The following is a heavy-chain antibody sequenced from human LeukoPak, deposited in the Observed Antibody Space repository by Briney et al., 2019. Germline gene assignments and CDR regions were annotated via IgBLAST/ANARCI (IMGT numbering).Heavy chain of an antibody. CDR3: ARGDSRYYYDSSGYYSFDY. D-gene: IGHD3-22*01. CDR1: GYTLTELS. J-gene: IGHJ4*02. Sequence: ASVKVSCKVSGYTLTELSMHWVRQAPGKGLEWMGGFDPEDGETIYAQKFQGRVTITADESTSTAYTELSSLRSEDTAVYYCARGDSRYYYDSSGYYSFDYWGQGTLVTVSS. CDR2: FDPEDGET. V-gene: IGHV1-24*01.